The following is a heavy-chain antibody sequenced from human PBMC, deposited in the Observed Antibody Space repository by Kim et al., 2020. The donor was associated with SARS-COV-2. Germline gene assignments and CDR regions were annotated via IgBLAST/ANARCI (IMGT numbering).Heavy chain of an antibody. V-gene: IGHV3-9*01. CDR2: ISWNSGSI. CDR1: GFTFGDYA. D-gene: IGHD6-19*01. Sequence: GGSLRLSCAASGFTFGDYAMHWVRQAPGKGLEWVSGISWNSGSIGYADSVKGRFTISRDNAKNSLYLQMNSLRAEDTALYYYAKSIGWSLGGYGMDVWGQGTTVTVSS. CDR3: AKSIGWSLGGYGMDV. J-gene: IGHJ6*02.